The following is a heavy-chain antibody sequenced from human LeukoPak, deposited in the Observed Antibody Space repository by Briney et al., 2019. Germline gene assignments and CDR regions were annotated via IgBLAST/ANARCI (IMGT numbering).Heavy chain of an antibody. Sequence: SGTLSLTCAVSGDSITSTNWWTWVRQPPGKGLEWIGEIYHSVSTNNNPSLKSRVTISLDRSRNQYSLRLISVTAADAAVYYCARGESSACYFDYWGQGTLVTVSS. D-gene: IGHD6-19*01. CDR1: GDSITSTNW. V-gene: IGHV4-4*02. CDR2: IYHSVST. J-gene: IGHJ4*02. CDR3: ARGESSACYFDY.